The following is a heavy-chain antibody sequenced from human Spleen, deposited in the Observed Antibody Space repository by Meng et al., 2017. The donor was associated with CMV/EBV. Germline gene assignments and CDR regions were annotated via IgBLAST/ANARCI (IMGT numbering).Heavy chain of an antibody. D-gene: IGHD3-16*01. Sequence: SETLSLTCTVSGGSISSSSYYWGWIRQPPGKGLEWIGSIYYSGSTYYNPSLKSRVTISVDTSKNQFSLKLNSVTPEDTAVYYCAKGGYHYSAMDVWGQGTTVTVSS. CDR2: IYYSGST. CDR3: AKGGYHYSAMDV. V-gene: IGHV4-39*01. J-gene: IGHJ6*02. CDR1: GGSISSSSYY.